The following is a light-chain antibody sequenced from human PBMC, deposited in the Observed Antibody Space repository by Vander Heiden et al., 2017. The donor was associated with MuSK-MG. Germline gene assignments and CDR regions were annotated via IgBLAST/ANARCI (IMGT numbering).Light chain of an antibody. CDR3: QQYGSSPDYT. CDR2: GAS. V-gene: IGKV3-20*01. CDR1: QSVSSSY. Sequence: EIVLTQSPGTLSLSPGERATLSCRASQSVSSSYLAWYQQKPGQAPRLLIYGASSRATGIPDRFSGSGYGTDFTLTISRREPEDFAVYYCQQYGSSPDYTFGQGTKLEIK. J-gene: IGKJ2*01.